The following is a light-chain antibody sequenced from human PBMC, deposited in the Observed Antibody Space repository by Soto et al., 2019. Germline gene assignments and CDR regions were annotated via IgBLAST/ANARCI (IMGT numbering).Light chain of an antibody. CDR1: QGISSW. Sequence: DIELAKTPSCVWAGFGDRVTITCRASQGISSWLAWYQQKPGKAPKLLIYAATILQSGVPSRFSGSESGTDFSLTISSLQPEDFATYFCQQSSDFPLTFGGGTKVDIK. CDR2: AAT. V-gene: IGKV1D-12*01. J-gene: IGKJ4*01. CDR3: QQSSDFPLT.